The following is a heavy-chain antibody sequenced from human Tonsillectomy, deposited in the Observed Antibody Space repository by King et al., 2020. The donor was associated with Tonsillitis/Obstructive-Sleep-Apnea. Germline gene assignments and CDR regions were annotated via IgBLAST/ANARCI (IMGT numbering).Heavy chain of an antibody. V-gene: IGHV4-61*01. D-gene: IGHD2-15*01. J-gene: IGHJ4*02. Sequence: VQLQESGPGLVKPSETLSLTCTVSGGSVSSGSYYWSWILQPPGKGLEWMGDFYYSWSPNANPPLKSRATRSVDTSKNQFSLKLCSVTAADTAVYYCASRGSATSYTDYWGQGTLVTVSS. CDR2: FYYSWSP. CDR3: ASRGSATSYTDY. CDR1: GGSVSSGSYY.